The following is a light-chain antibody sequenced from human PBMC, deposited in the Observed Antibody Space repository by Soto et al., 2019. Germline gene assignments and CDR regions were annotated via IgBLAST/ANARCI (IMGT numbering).Light chain of an antibody. J-gene: IGKJ5*01. Sequence: EIVMTQSPATLSVYPGERATLSCRASQSITSSLAWYQQKPGQAPRLLIYGASTRATGIPPRFSGSGSGTEFTLTISRLEPEDFAVYYCQQYGSSPTTFGQGTRLEIK. CDR2: GAS. V-gene: IGKV3-15*01. CDR1: QSITSS. CDR3: QQYGSSPTT.